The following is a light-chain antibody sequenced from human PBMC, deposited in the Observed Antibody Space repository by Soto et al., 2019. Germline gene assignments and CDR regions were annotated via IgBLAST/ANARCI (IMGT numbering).Light chain of an antibody. CDR3: SSYAGSNTYV. CDR1: SSDVGVYNY. J-gene: IGLJ1*01. CDR2: EVS. Sequence: QSALTQPPSASGSPGQSVTLSCTGTSSDVGVYNYVSWYQQHPGKAPKLMIYEVSKRPSGVPDRFSGSKSGNTASLTVSGLQAEYEADYYCSSYAGSNTYVFGTGTKVTVL. V-gene: IGLV2-8*01.